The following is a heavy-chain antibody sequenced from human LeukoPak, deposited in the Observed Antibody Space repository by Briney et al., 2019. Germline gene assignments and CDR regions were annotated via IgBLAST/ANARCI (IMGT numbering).Heavy chain of an antibody. V-gene: IGHV3-7*01. CDR1: GFTFSSYG. CDR2: IKQDETQR. D-gene: IGHD5-24*01. CDR3: ARDHSGDGYNDFDY. J-gene: IGHJ4*02. Sequence: GRSLRLSCAASGFTFSSYGMHWVRQAPGQGLEWLASIKQDETQRYYVDSVNGRFTISRDNAKNSLSLQMNSLRVEDTAVYYCARDHSGDGYNDFDYWGQGTLVTVSS.